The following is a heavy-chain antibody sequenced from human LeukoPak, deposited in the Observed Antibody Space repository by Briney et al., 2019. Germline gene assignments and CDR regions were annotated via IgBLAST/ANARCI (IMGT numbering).Heavy chain of an antibody. D-gene: IGHD6-19*01. J-gene: IGHJ6*02. V-gene: IGHV1-18*01. CDR2: ISAYNGNT. CDR1: GYTFTSYG. Sequence: GASVKVSCKASGYTFTSYGISWVRQAPGQGLEWMGWISAYNGNTNYAQKLQGRVTMTTDTSTSTAYMELRSLRSDDTAVYYCARGSIAVAGTLFGYYYCGMDVWGQGTTVTVSS. CDR3: ARGSIAVAGTLFGYYYCGMDV.